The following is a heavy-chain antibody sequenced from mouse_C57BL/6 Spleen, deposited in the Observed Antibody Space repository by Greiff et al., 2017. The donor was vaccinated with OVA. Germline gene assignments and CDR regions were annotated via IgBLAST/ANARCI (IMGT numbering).Heavy chain of an antibody. J-gene: IGHJ3*01. Sequence: VQLQQSGAELVRPGTSVKVSCKASGYAFTNYLIEWVKQRPGQGLEWIGVINPGSGGTNYNEKFKGKATLTADKSSSTAYMQLSSLTSEDSAVYFCARELDFAYWGQGTLVTVSA. CDR3: ARELDFAY. CDR1: GYAFTNYL. V-gene: IGHV1-54*01. D-gene: IGHD3-3*01. CDR2: INPGSGGT.